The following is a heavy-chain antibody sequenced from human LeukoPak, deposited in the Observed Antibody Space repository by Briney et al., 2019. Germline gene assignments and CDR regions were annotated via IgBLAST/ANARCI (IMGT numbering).Heavy chain of an antibody. V-gene: IGHV1-2*02. Sequence: ASVNVSCKASGYTFTGYYMHWVRQAPGQGLEWMGWINPNSGGTNYAQKFQGRVTMTRDTSISTAYMELSRLRSDDTAVYYWARLECTSADFWGQGTLVTVSS. CDR1: GYTFTGYY. J-gene: IGHJ4*02. CDR2: INPNSGGT. CDR3: ARLECTSADF. D-gene: IGHD3-3*01.